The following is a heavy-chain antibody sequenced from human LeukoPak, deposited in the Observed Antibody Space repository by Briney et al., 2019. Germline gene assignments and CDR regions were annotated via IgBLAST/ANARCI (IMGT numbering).Heavy chain of an antibody. CDR3: ARSPPGLSMGPGDL. J-gene: IGHJ5*02. V-gene: IGHV1-69*01. CDR1: GGTFSSYA. CDR2: IIPIFGTA. D-gene: IGHD2-8*01. Sequence: ASVKVSCKASGGTFSSYAISWVRQAPGQGLEWMGGIIPIFGTANYAQKFQGRVTITADESTSTAYMELSSLRSDDTAMYYCARSPPGLSMGPGDLWGHGTLVIVSS.